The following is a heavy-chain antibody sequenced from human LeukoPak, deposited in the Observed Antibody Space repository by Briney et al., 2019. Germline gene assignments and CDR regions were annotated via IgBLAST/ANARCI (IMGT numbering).Heavy chain of an antibody. V-gene: IGHV3-48*01. D-gene: IGHD1-7*01. CDR2: ISSSSSTI. Sequence: PGGSLRLSCAASGFTFSSYSMNWVRQAPGKGLEWVSYISSSSSTIYYADSVKGRFTISRDNARNSLYLQMNSLRAEDTAVYYCARDQGRVVGITGTSVFPDFWGQGTLVTVSS. J-gene: IGHJ4*02. CDR1: GFTFSSYS. CDR3: ARDQGRVVGITGTSVFPDF.